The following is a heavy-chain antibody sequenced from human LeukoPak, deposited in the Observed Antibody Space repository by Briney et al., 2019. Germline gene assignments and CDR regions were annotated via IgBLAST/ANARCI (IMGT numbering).Heavy chain of an antibody. CDR2: ISWDGGST. V-gene: IGHV3-43D*03. CDR1: GFTFDDYA. D-gene: IGHD6-19*01. CDR3: AKDIRPAVAGFNFDY. J-gene: IGHJ4*02. Sequence: GGSLRLSGAASGFTFDDYAMHWVRQAPGKGLEWVSLISWDGGSTYYADSVKGRFTISRDNSKNSLYPQMNSLRAEDTALYYCAKDIRPAVAGFNFDYWGRGTLVTVSS.